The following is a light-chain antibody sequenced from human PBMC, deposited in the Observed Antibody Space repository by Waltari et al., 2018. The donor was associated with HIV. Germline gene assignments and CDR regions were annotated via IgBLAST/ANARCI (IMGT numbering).Light chain of an antibody. CDR1: QRISTN. CDR3: QQYNNWPFT. J-gene: IGKJ3*01. Sequence: VITQSPAPLSVSPGDRATLSCKTSQRISTNLAWYQQKPGQVPRLLTYGASTRATGIPDRFSGSTSGTDFTLTISSLQSEDSAVYYCQQYNNWPFTFGPGTRLEIK. CDR2: GAS. V-gene: IGKV3-15*01.